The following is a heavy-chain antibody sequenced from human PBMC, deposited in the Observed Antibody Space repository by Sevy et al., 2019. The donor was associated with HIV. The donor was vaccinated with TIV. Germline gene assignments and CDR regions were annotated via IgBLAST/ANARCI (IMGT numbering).Heavy chain of an antibody. CDR3: ARGRVGATTSYYFDY. J-gene: IGHJ4*02. CDR1: GFTFSSYA. Sequence: GGSLRLSCAASGFTFSSYAMHWVRQAPGKGLEWVGFIWHDGSQKYYADSVRGRFTFSRDNSKNTLFLQVSSLRAEDTAVYYCARGRVGATTSYYFDYWGQGTLVTASS. CDR2: IWHDGSQK. V-gene: IGHV3-33*01. D-gene: IGHD1-26*01.